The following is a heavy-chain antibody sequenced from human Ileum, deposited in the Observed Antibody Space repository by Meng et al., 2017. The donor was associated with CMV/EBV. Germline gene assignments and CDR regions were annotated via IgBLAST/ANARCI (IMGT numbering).Heavy chain of an antibody. CDR3: ARLIVVVPAAPFFDY. Sequence: GPLRLPCTVPGGSISSCSYYWGRIRQPPGKGLEWIGSIYYSGSTYYNPPLKSHVTISVDTSKNQFSLKLSSVTAADTAVYYSARLIVVVPAAPFFDYWGQGTLVTVSS. D-gene: IGHD2-2*01. J-gene: IGHJ4*02. CDR2: IYYSGST. CDR1: GGSISSCSYY. V-gene: IGHV4-39*07.